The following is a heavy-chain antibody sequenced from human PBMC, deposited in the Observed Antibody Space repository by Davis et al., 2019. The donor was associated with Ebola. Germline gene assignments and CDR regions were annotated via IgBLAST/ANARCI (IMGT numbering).Heavy chain of an antibody. CDR2: INQDASGK. CDR3: ATSRAYSYEI. CDR1: GFIFSSFW. V-gene: IGHV3-7*01. Sequence: PGGSLRLSCATSGFIFSSFWMTWVRQAPGKGLEWVAHINQDASGKYYLDSVKGRFTISRDNAKNSLYVQMNSLRAEDTAVYFCATSRAYSYEIWGQGTLVTVSS. J-gene: IGHJ4*02. D-gene: IGHD5-12*01.